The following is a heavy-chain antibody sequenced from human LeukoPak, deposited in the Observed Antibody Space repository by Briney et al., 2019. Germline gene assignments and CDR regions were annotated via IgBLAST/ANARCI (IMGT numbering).Heavy chain of an antibody. V-gene: IGHV3-30*02. J-gene: IGHJ4*02. CDR3: ARGAYDYVWGSYRPAYYFDY. CDR1: GSIFSGYG. D-gene: IGHD3-16*02. CDR2: IEYDGSKK. Sequence: QPGGSLRLSCAASGSIFSGYGMHWVRQAPGKGLEWVAFIEYDGSKKYFLDSVKGRFTISRDNAKNSLYLQMNSLRAEDTAVYYCARGAYDYVWGSYRPAYYFDYWGQGTLVTVSS.